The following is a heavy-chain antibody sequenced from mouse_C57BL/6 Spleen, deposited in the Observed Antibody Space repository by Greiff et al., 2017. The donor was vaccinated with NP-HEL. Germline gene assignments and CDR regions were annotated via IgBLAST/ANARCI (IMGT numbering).Heavy chain of an antibody. CDR1: GYAFSSSW. Sequence: VQLQQSGPELVKPGASVKISCKASGYAFSSSWMNWVKQRPGKGLEWIGRIYPGDGDTNYNGKFKGKATLTADKSSSTAYMQLSSLTSEDSAVYFCARSGTTVHFDYWGQGTTLTVSS. J-gene: IGHJ2*01. D-gene: IGHD1-1*01. V-gene: IGHV1-82*01. CDR3: ARSGTTVHFDY. CDR2: IYPGDGDT.